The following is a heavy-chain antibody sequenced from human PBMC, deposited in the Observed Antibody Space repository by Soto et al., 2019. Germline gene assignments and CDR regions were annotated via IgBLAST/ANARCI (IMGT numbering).Heavy chain of an antibody. CDR3: ARDRYPSPKTDYYDSSGYYSYFDY. CDR2: IIPIFGTA. D-gene: IGHD3-22*01. V-gene: IGHV1-69*13. J-gene: IGHJ4*02. Sequence: GASVKVSCKASGGTFSSYAISWVRQAPGQGLEWMGGIIPIFGTANYAQKFQGRVTITADESTSTAYMELSSLRSEDTAVYYCARDRYPSPKTDYYDSSGYYSYFDYWGQGTLVTVSS. CDR1: GGTFSSYA.